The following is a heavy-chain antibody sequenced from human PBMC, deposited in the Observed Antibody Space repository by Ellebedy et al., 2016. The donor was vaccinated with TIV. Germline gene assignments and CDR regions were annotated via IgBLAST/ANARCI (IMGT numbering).Heavy chain of an antibody. CDR1: GFTFSSYA. V-gene: IGHV3-23*01. D-gene: IGHD3-9*01. CDR2: ISGSGGST. Sequence: GESLKISXAASGFTFSSYAMSWVRQAPGKGLEWVSAISGSGGSTYYADSVKGRFTISRDNSKNTLYLQMNSLRAEDTAVYYCAKSQNYDILTGYFPHWGQGTLVTVSS. J-gene: IGHJ4*02. CDR3: AKSQNYDILTGYFPH.